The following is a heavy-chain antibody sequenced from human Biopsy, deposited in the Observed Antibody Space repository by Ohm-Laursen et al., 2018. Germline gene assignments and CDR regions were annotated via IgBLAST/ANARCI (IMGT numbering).Heavy chain of an antibody. CDR1: GFSFSDYY. D-gene: IGHD5-18*01. CDR2: ISSSGRTM. Sequence: GSLRLSCAASGFSFSDYYMIWVRQAPGKGLEWVSYISSSGRTMYYADSVKGRFTISRDNTESSLYLQMNNLTAEDTAVYYCARGYSVWGQGTLVTVSS. J-gene: IGHJ4*02. V-gene: IGHV3-11*04. CDR3: ARGYSV.